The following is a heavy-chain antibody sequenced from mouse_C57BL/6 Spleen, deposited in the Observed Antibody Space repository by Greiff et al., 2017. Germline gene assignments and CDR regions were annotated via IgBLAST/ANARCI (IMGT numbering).Heavy chain of an antibody. V-gene: IGHV1-82*01. CDR1: GYAFSSSW. CDR3: ARSYYGSSPFAY. J-gene: IGHJ3*01. D-gene: IGHD1-1*01. CDR2: IYPGDGDT. Sequence: QVQLKQSGPELVKPGASVKISCKASGYAFSSSWMNWVKQRPGKGLEGIGRIYPGDGDTNYNGKFKGKATLTADKSSSPAYMQLSSLTSEDSAVYFCARSYYGSSPFAYWGQGTLVTVSA.